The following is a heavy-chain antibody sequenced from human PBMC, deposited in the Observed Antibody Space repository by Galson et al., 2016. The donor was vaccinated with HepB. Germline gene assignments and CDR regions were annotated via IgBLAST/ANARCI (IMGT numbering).Heavy chain of an antibody. D-gene: IGHD6-19*01. Sequence: SLRLSCAASGFTFSNYAMSWVRQAPGKGLEWVSSINIGGDSTYYADSVKGRFTISRDNSKNTVYLQMNSLRAEDTALYYCAKDSPYSSGWSTYWDQEALVTVSS. CDR3: AKDSPYSSGWSTY. CDR1: GFTFSNYA. J-gene: IGHJ4*02. CDR2: INIGGDST. V-gene: IGHV3-23*01.